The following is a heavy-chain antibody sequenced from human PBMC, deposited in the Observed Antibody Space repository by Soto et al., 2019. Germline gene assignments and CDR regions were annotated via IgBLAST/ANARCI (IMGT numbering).Heavy chain of an antibody. CDR2: MNPNSGNT. J-gene: IGHJ4*02. CDR3: VRETSTTPPDH. Sequence: QVQLVQSGAEVKKPGASVKVSCEASGYTFTSYDINWVRQATGEGLEWMGWMNPNSGNTGYAQKFQGRITMTRDTSISTAYMELSSLRSEDTAVYYCVRETSTTPPDHWGQGTLVTVSS. D-gene: IGHD1-1*01. V-gene: IGHV1-8*01. CDR1: GYTFTSYD.